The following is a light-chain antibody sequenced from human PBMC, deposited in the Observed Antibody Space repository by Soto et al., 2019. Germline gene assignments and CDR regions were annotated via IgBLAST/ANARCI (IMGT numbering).Light chain of an antibody. CDR3: QQYDTSPRT. V-gene: IGKV3-20*01. CDR2: AAS. J-gene: IGKJ1*01. CDR1: QNLGSGY. Sequence: EIALTQSPGTLSVSAGDRATLSWGASQNLGSGYLAWYQQKPGQAPRILIYAASSRATGIPDRLSGSGSGTDFSLTISRLEHEDFAVYYCQQYDTSPRTFGQGTKVDIK.